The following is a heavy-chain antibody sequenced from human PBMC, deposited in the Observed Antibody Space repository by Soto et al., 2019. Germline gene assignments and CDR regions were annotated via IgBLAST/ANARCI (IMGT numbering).Heavy chain of an antibody. D-gene: IGHD3-16*01. Sequence: QVHLQQWGAGLLRPSETLSLTCAVYGGSLSSYYWNWIRQSPGKGLEWIAEVHHSGSTNYNPSLKGRITLTMDTSKGHFSLNLSSVTAADTAVYYCAGGGDWFAPWGQGALVTVSS. J-gene: IGHJ5*02. CDR1: GGSLSSYY. CDR2: VHHSGST. V-gene: IGHV4-34*02. CDR3: AGGGDWFAP.